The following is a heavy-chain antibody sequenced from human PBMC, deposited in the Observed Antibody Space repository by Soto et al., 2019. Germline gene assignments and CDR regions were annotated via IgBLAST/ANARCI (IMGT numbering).Heavy chain of an antibody. CDR2: ISGSGGST. Sequence: GGSLRLSCAASGFTFSSYAMSWVRQAPGKGLEWVSAISGSGGSTYYADSVKGRFTISRDNSKNTLYLQMNSLRAEDTAVYYCAKDFSAWHVAAADPTFYFDPWGQGTLVTVSS. CDR3: AKDFSAWHVAAADPTFYFDP. J-gene: IGHJ5*02. D-gene: IGHD6-13*01. V-gene: IGHV3-23*01. CDR1: GFTFSSYA.